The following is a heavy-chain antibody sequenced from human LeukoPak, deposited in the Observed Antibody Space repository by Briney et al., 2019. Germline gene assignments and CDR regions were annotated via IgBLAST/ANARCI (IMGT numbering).Heavy chain of an antibody. CDR3: ARDYGSGSYYHDY. Sequence: GGTLRLSCAASGFTFSSYWMHWVRQAPGKGLVWVSRINSDGSSTSYADSVKGRFTISRDNAKNTLYLQMNSLRAEDTAVYYCARDYGSGSYYHDYWGQGTLVTVSS. V-gene: IGHV3-74*01. J-gene: IGHJ4*02. CDR1: GFTFSSYW. D-gene: IGHD3-10*01. CDR2: INSDGSST.